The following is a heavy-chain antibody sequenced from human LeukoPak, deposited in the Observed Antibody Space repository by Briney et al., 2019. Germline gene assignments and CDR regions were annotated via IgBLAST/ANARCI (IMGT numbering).Heavy chain of an antibody. V-gene: IGHV1-18*01. J-gene: IGHJ1*01. CDR3: ARDHGGNSRYFQH. Sequence: GASVKVFCKASGYTFTSYGISWVRQAPGQGLEWMGWISAYNGNTNYAQNLQDRLTMTADTSTDVAYMELRSLKSDDTAIYYCARDHGGNSRYFQHWGQGTPVTVSS. CDR1: GYTFTSYG. CDR2: ISAYNGNT. D-gene: IGHD4-23*01.